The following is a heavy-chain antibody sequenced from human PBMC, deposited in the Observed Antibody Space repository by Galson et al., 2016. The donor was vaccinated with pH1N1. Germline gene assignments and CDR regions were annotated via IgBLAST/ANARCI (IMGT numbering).Heavy chain of an antibody. CDR2: IYTSGST. CDR1: GGSISSDSYY. Sequence: TLSLTCSVSGGSISSDSYYWSWIRQPAGKGLEWIGRIYTSGSTNYNPSLKSRVTISVDTSKNHFSLRLSSVTAADTAVYFCARMTRITGPDTEYYFDYWGQGMLVTVSS. CDR3: ARMTRITGPDTEYYFDY. D-gene: IGHD1-14*01. J-gene: IGHJ4*02. V-gene: IGHV4-61*02.